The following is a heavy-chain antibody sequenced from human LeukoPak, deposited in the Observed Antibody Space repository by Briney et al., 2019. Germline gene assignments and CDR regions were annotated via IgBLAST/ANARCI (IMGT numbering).Heavy chain of an antibody. CDR1: GFTFSGFS. CDR2: IKQDGSER. CDR3: ARVGSHWHYVY. V-gene: IGHV3-7*01. D-gene: IGHD3-10*01. J-gene: IGHJ4*02. Sequence: GGSLRLSCAASGFTFSGFSMSWVRQSPTKGLEWVANIKQDGSERYYVDSVKGRFTISRDNAKNSLSLQTNNLRVEDTAVYYCARVGSHWHYVYWGQGTVVTVSS.